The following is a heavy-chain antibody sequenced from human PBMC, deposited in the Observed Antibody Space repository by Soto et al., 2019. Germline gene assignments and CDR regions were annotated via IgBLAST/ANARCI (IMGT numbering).Heavy chain of an antibody. V-gene: IGHV3-21*01. D-gene: IGHD1-1*01. J-gene: IGHJ4*02. CDR2: ISSSSSYI. Sequence: GSLRLSCAASGFTFSSYSMNWVRQAPGKGLEWVSSISSSSSYIYYADSVKGRFAISRDNAKNSLYLQMNSLRAEDTAVYYCAGGTTGTTGEDYWGQGTLVTVSS. CDR1: GFTFSSYS. CDR3: AGGTTGTTGEDY.